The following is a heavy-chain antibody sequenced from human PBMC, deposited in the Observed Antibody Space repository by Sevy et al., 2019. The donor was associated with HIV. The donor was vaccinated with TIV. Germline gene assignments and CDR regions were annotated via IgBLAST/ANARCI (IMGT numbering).Heavy chain of an antibody. CDR2: IRSKTYGGTT. Sequence: GGSLRLSCTASGFTFGDYAMSWCRQAPGKGLEWVGFIRSKTYGGTTEYAASAKGRFTISRDDSKSIAYLQMNSLKTEDTAVYYCTRVRGTISPYYYYGMGVWGQGTTVTVSS. D-gene: IGHD3-16*01. V-gene: IGHV3-49*03. J-gene: IGHJ6*02. CDR3: TRVRGTISPYYYYGMGV. CDR1: GFTFGDYA.